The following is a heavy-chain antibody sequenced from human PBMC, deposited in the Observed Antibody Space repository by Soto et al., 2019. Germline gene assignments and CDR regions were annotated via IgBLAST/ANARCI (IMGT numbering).Heavy chain of an antibody. CDR3: AREKALSYFDY. V-gene: IGHV1-18*01. J-gene: IGHJ4*02. CDR1: VYTFTSYG. CDR2: ISAYNGNT. Sequence: ASVKVSCKASVYTFTSYGSSWVRQAPGQGLEWMGWISAYNGNTNYAQKLQGRVTMTTDTSTSTAYMELSSLRSEDTAVYYCAREKALSYFDYWGQGTLVTVSS.